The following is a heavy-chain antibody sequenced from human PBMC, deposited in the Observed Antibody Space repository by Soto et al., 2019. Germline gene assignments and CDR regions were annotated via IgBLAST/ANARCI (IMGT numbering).Heavy chain of an antibody. Sequence: GGSLRLSCVASGFTFSTYSMNWVRQAPGKGLEWVSSISSSSSYIYYADSLKGRFTISRDNAKNSLYLQMNSLRAEDTAVYYCARYDSSGYYWPYYYYGMDVWGQGTTVTVSS. CDR3: ARYDSSGYYWPYYYYGMDV. V-gene: IGHV3-21*01. CDR2: ISSSSSYI. J-gene: IGHJ6*02. D-gene: IGHD3-22*01. CDR1: GFTFSTYS.